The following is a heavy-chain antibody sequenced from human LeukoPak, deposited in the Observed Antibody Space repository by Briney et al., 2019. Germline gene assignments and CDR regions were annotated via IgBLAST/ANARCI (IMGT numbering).Heavy chain of an antibody. D-gene: IGHD2-2*01. J-gene: IGHJ4*02. CDR2: ISAYNGNT. CDR1: GYTFTSYG. Sequence: ASVKVSCKASGYTFTSYGISWVRQAPGQGLEWMGWISAYNGNTNYAQKLQGRVTMTTDTSTSTAYMELRGLRSDDTAVYYCARDSPWPYCSSTSCPHYWGQGTLVTVSS. CDR3: ARDSPWPYCSSTSCPHY. V-gene: IGHV1-18*01.